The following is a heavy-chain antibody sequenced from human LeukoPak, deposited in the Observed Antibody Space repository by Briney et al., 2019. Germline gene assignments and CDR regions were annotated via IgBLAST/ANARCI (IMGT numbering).Heavy chain of an antibody. V-gene: IGHV3-43*01. CDR3: AKDIEAYYYDSSGYFPGY. J-gene: IGHJ4*02. D-gene: IGHD3-22*01. Sequence: GGSLRLSCAASGFTFDDYTMHWVRQAPGKGLEWVSLISWDGGSTYYADSVKGRFTISRDNSKNSLYLQMNSLRTEDTALYYCAKDIEAYYYDSSGYFPGYWGQGTLVTVSS. CDR1: GFTFDDYT. CDR2: ISWDGGST.